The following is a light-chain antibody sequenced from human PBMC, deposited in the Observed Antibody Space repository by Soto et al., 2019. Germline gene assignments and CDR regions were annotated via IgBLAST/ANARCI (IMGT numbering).Light chain of an antibody. CDR3: QQYDSSRA. CDR2: GAS. Sequence: EVVLTQSPGTLSLSPGERATLSCRASQSISSRFLAWYQQKPGQAPRLLIYGASIRATGIPDRFSGSGSGSDFTLSFSRLEPEDFGVYYCQQYDSSRACGQGPKVEIK. V-gene: IGKV3-20*01. CDR1: QSISSRF. J-gene: IGKJ1*01.